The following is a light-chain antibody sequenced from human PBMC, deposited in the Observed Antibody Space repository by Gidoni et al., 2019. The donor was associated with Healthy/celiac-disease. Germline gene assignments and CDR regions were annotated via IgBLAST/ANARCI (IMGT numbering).Light chain of an antibody. J-gene: IGKJ4*01. CDR1: QSVSSY. CDR3: QQRSNLLT. Sequence: EIVLTQSPATLSLSPGERATLSCRASQSVSSYLAWYQQKPGQAPRLLIYDASNRATGIPARFSGSGSGTDFTLTIRSLEPEDFAVYYCQQRSNLLTFGGXTKVEIK. CDR2: DAS. V-gene: IGKV3-11*01.